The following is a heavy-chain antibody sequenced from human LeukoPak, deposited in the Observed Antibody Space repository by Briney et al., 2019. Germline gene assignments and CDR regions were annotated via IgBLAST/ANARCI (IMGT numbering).Heavy chain of an antibody. CDR1: GFTFSDYY. CDR3: ARDLWFGELLNYYGMDV. V-gene: IGHV3-11*06. J-gene: IGHJ6*02. D-gene: IGHD3-10*01. CDR2: ISSSSSYI. Sequence: GGSLRLSCAASGFTFSDYYMSWIRQAPGKGLEWVSSISSSSSYIYYADSVKGRFTISRDNAKNSLYLQMNSLRAEDTAVYYCARDLWFGELLNYYGMDVWGQGTTVTVSS.